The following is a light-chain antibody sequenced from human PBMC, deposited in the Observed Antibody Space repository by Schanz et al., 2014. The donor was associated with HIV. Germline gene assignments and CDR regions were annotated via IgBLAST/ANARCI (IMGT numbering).Light chain of an antibody. CDR1: ISDVGGYNY. V-gene: IGLV2-14*03. Sequence: QSALTQPASVSGSPGQSITISCTGTISDVGGYNYVSWYQHHPGKAPKLMIYDVSNRPSGVSSRFSGSKSGNTASLTISGLQAEDEADYYCSSYAGSNNFWVFGGGTKLTVL. CDR3: SSYAGSNNFWV. J-gene: IGLJ3*02. CDR2: DVS.